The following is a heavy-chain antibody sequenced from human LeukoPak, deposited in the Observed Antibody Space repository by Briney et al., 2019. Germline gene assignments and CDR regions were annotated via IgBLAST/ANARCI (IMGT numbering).Heavy chain of an antibody. Sequence: GGSLRLSCAASGFTFSSYAMSWVRQAPGKGLEWVSAISGSGGSTYYADSVEGRFTISRDNSKNTLYLQMNSLRAEDTAVYYCAKGQVEVHNWNYESWFDPWGQGTLVTVSS. D-gene: IGHD1-7*01. V-gene: IGHV3-23*01. J-gene: IGHJ5*02. CDR1: GFTFSSYA. CDR3: AKGQVEVHNWNYESWFDP. CDR2: ISGSGGST.